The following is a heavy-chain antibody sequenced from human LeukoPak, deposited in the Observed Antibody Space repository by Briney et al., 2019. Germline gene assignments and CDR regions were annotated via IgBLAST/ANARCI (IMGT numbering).Heavy chain of an antibody. V-gene: IGHV4-39*01. J-gene: IGHJ4*02. CDR1: GGSISNSFDY. Sequence: SETLSPTCTVSGGSISNSFDYWDWIRQPPEKGLEWIGSIHHSGTTYYNPSLKSRVTISVDTSKKQFSLKLSSVTAADTAVYYCARRKSPEYCDYWGQGTLVTVSS. CDR3: ARRKSPEYCDY. CDR2: IHHSGTT.